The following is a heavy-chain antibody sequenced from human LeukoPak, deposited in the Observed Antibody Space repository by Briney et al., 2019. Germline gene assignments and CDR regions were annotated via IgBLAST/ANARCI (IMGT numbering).Heavy chain of an antibody. CDR1: GGSISSYY. V-gene: IGHV4-59*01. D-gene: IGHD4-17*01. Sequence: PSETLSLTCTVSGGSISSYYWSWIRQPPGKGLEWIGYIYYSGSTNYNPSLKSRVTISVDTSKNQFSLKLSSVTAADTAVYYCARVGPYGTFDYWGQGTLVTVSS. J-gene: IGHJ4*02. CDR3: ARVGPYGTFDY. CDR2: IYYSGST.